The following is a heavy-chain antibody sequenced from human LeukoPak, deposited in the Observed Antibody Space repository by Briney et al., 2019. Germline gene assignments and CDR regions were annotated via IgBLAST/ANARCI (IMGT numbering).Heavy chain of an antibody. D-gene: IGHD6-19*01. Sequence: PGGSLSLSCAASGFTFSAYWMHWVRQAPGKGLVWVGRINDVGSDSTYVDSVKGRFTISRDNAKNTLYLQMNNLRAEDTAVYYCAGVKVAGTRSFDYWGQGTLATVSS. J-gene: IGHJ4*02. V-gene: IGHV3-74*01. CDR3: AGVKVAGTRSFDY. CDR2: INDVGSDS. CDR1: GFTFSAYW.